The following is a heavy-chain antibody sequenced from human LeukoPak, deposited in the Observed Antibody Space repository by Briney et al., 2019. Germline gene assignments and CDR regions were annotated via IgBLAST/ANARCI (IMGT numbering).Heavy chain of an antibody. Sequence: EASMKVSCKASGYTFTDYYIHLVRQAPGQGLEWMAWINPKDGGTRYAQNFQGRGTMTRDTPISTAYMDLSRLTSDDTAVYYCATHGSGSYFAFHLWGQGTTVTVSS. CDR2: INPKDGGT. V-gene: IGHV1-2*02. CDR1: GYTFTDYY. D-gene: IGHD3-10*01. CDR3: ATHGSGSYFAFHL. J-gene: IGHJ3*01.